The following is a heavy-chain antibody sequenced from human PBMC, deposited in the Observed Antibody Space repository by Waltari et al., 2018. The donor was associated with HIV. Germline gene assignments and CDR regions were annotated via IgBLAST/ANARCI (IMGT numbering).Heavy chain of an antibody. CDR3: ARDPALTRVTGYDY. J-gene: IGHJ4*02. CDR2: IAHFGST. D-gene: IGHD4-17*01. V-gene: IGHV4-38-2*02. Sequence: QVRLQESGPGLVKPSETLSLSCAVSGNTISSAYNWGWIRQPPGKGLEWIGSIAHFGSTYYNPSLKSLLTISLDTSKTQFSLNLTSVTAADTAIYYCARDPALTRVTGYDYWGQGTLVTVSS. CDR1: GNTISSAYN.